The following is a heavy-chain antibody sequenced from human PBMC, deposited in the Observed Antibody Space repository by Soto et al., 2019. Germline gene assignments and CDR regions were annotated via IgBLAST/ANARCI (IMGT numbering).Heavy chain of an antibody. J-gene: IGHJ5*02. CDR3: ARGEWVYNWFDP. CDR1: GGSISSYY. V-gene: IGHV4-59*01. Sequence: QVQLQESGPGLVKPSETLSLTCTVSGGSISSYYWSWIRQPPGKGLEWIGYIYYSGSTNYNPSLKSRVTISVDTSKNQFSLKLSSVTAADTAVYYCARGEWVYNWFDPWGQGTLVTVSS. CDR2: IYYSGST. D-gene: IGHD3-3*01.